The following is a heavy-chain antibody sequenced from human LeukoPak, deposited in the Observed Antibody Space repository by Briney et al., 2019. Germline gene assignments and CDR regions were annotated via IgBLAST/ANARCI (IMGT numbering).Heavy chain of an antibody. CDR1: GFTFSSYA. Sequence: PGGSLRLSCAASGFTFSSYAMSWVRQAPGKGLEWVSGISGSGGSTYYADSVKGRFTISRDNSKNTLYLQMNSLRAEDTAVYYCAKREYYDILTGYHDYWGQGTLVTVSS. V-gene: IGHV3-23*01. CDR2: ISGSGGST. J-gene: IGHJ4*02. CDR3: AKREYYDILTGYHDY. D-gene: IGHD3-9*01.